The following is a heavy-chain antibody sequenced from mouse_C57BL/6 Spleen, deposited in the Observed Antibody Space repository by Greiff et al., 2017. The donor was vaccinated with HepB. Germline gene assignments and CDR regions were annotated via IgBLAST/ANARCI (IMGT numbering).Heavy chain of an antibody. V-gene: IGHV8-8*01. J-gene: IGHJ3*01. D-gene: IGHD2-2*01. CDR3: ARIPSTMVTTGFAY. CDR1: GFSLSTFGMG. Sequence: VKLVESGPGILQPSQTLSLTCSFSGFSLSTFGMGVGWIRQPSGKGLEWLAHIWWDDDKYYNPALKSRLTISKDTSKNQVFLKIANVDTADTATYYCARIPSTMVTTGFAYWGQGTLVTVSA. CDR2: IWWDDDK.